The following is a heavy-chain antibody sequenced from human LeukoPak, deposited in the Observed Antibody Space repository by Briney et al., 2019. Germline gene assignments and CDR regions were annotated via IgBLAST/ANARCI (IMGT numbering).Heavy chain of an antibody. D-gene: IGHD5-12*01. CDR2: ISGSGGST. J-gene: IGHJ4*02. V-gene: IGHV3-23*01. CDR1: GFTFSSYS. Sequence: GGSLRLSCAASGFTFSSYSMNWVRQAPGKGLEWVSAISGSGGSTYYADSVKGRFTISRNNSKNTLYLQMNSLRAEDTAVYYCARGPSGYHNTGGQGTLVTVSS. CDR3: ARGPSGYHNT.